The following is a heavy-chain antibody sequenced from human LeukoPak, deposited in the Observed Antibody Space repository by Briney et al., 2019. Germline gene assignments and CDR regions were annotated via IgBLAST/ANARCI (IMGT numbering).Heavy chain of an antibody. CDR3: ARFGGPHAFDI. CDR2: INYSGST. D-gene: IGHD3-3*01. CDR1: GGSISNYY. V-gene: IGHV4-59*01. J-gene: IGHJ3*02. Sequence: SGTLSLTCTVSGGSISNYYWSWIRQPPGKGLEWIAYINYSGSTNYNPSLKSRVTISVDTSKNHFSLTLSSVTAADTAVYYCARFGGPHAFDIWGQGTMVTVSS.